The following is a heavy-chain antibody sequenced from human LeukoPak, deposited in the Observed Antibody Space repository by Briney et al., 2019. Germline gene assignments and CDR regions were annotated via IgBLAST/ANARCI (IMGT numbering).Heavy chain of an antibody. CDR2: IKQGGREK. D-gene: IGHD6-13*01. J-gene: IGHJ4*02. Sequence: PGGSLRLSCAASGFSFSTYSMNWVRQAPGKGLEWVANIKQGGREKYYVDSVKGRFAISRDNAKNSLYLQMNSLRAEDTAVYYCARAGIAAVFDYWGQGTLVTVSS. V-gene: IGHV3-7*05. CDR1: GFSFSTYS. CDR3: ARAGIAAVFDY.